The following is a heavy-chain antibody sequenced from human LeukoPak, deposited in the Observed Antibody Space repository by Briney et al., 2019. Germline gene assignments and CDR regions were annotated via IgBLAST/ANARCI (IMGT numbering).Heavy chain of an antibody. CDR3: ARLRLRYFDWLRASRGWFDP. Sequence: ASVKVSCKASGYTFTGYYIHWVRQAPGQGLEWMGWISPNSGGTNYAQKFQGRVTMTRDTSISTAYMELSRLRSDDTAVYYCARLRLRYFDWLRASRGWFDPWGQGTLVTVSS. CDR1: GYTFTGYY. CDR2: ISPNSGGT. V-gene: IGHV1-2*02. D-gene: IGHD3-9*01. J-gene: IGHJ5*02.